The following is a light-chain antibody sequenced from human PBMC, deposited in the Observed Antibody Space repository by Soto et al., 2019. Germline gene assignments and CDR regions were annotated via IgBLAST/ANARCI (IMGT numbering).Light chain of an antibody. CDR2: DAS. CDR3: QQFNSYPT. CDR1: QGISSA. V-gene: IGKV1-13*02. Sequence: AIQLTQSPSSLSASVGDRVTITCRASQGISSALAWYQQKLGKAPKLLIYDASSLESGVPSRFSGSGSGTDFTLTISSLQPEDFATYYCQQFNSYPTFGGGTKVEIK. J-gene: IGKJ4*01.